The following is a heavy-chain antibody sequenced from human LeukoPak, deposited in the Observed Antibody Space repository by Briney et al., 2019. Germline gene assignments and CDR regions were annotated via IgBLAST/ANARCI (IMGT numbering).Heavy chain of an antibody. D-gene: IGHD2-2*01. Sequence: GASAKVSCKASGYTFTSYGISWVRQAPGQGLEWMGWISADTDNTNYAQKLQGRVTMTTDTSTSTAYMELRSLRSDDTAVYYCARVLYCSSTTCPYYFDYWGQGTLVTVSS. CDR2: ISADTDNT. CDR1: GYTFTSYG. CDR3: ARVLYCSSTTCPYYFDY. V-gene: IGHV1-18*01. J-gene: IGHJ4*02.